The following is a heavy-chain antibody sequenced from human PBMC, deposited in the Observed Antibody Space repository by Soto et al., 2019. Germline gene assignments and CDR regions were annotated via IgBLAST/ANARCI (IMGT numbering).Heavy chain of an antibody. D-gene: IGHD3-10*01. CDR2: ISGSGGST. CDR1: GFTFSSYA. CDR3: AKGAPMVRGDLYGMDV. J-gene: IGHJ6*02. V-gene: IGHV3-23*01. Sequence: GGSLRLSCAASGFTFSSYAMSWVRQAPGKGLEWVSAISGSGGSTYYADSVKGRFTISRDNSKNTLYLQMNSLRAEDTAVYYRAKGAPMVRGDLYGMDVWGQGTTVTVSS.